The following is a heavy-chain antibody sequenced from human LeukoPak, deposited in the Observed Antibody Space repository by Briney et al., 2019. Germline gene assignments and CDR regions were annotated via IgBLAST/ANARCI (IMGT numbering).Heavy chain of an antibody. CDR1: GYTFTSYA. Sequence: ASVKVSCKASGYTFTSYAMHWVRQAPGQRLEWMGWISAGNGNTKYSQKFQGRVTITRDTSASTAYMELSSLRSEDTAVYYCARDPEGELEPYFDYWGQGTLVTVSS. CDR3: ARDPEGELEPYFDY. V-gene: IGHV1-3*01. D-gene: IGHD1-1*01. CDR2: ISAGNGNT. J-gene: IGHJ4*02.